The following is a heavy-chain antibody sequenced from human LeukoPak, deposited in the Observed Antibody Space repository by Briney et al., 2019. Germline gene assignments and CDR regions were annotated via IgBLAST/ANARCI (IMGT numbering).Heavy chain of an antibody. D-gene: IGHD5-24*01. V-gene: IGHV1-18*01. J-gene: IGHJ4*02. CDR1: GYTFTSYG. CDR2: ISAYNGNT. CDR3: ARDWEPKRERRRDGYPFGDY. Sequence: GASVKVSCKASGYTFTSYGISWVRQAPGQGLEWMGWISAYNGNTNYAQKLQGRVTMTTDTSTSTAYMELRSLRSDDTAVYYCARDWEPKRERRRDGYPFGDYWGQGTLVTVSS.